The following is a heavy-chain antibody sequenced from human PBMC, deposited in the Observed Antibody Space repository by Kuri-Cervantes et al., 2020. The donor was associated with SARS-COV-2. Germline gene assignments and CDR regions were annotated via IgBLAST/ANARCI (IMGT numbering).Heavy chain of an antibody. D-gene: IGHD2-2*01. V-gene: IGHV1-24*01. CDR2: FDPEDGET. CDR3: ASSRLDCSSTSCPTGYYYYTDV. CDR1: GYTLTELS. J-gene: IGHJ6*03. Sequence: ASVKVSCKVSGYTLTELSMHWVRQAPGKGLEWMGGFDPEDGETIYAQKFQGRVTVTEDTSTDTAYMELSSLRSEDTAVYYCASSRLDCSSTSCPTGYYYYTDVWGKGTTVTVSS.